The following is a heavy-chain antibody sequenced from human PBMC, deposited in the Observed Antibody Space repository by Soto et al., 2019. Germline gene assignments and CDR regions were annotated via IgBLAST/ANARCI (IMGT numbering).Heavy chain of an antibody. J-gene: IGHJ4*02. CDR3: ARAYDFWSGYYSISNY. V-gene: IGHV3-30-3*01. D-gene: IGHD3-3*01. CDR2: ISYDGSNK. Sequence: QVQLVESGGGVVQPGRSLRLSCAASGFTFSSYAMHWVRQAPGKGLEWVAVISYDGSNKYYADSVKGRFTISRDNSKNTLYLQMNSLIAEDTAVYYCARAYDFWSGYYSISNYWGQGTLVTVSS. CDR1: GFTFSSYA.